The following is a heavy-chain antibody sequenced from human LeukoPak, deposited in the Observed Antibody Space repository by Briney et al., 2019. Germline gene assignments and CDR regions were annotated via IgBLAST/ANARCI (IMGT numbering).Heavy chain of an antibody. CDR1: GFTFNSYA. Sequence: QPGGSLRLSCAASGFTFNSYAMAWVRQPPGKGLEWVSAISSSGDSTYYTDSVKGRFTISRDNSKNTLYLEMSRLRADDTAVYFCAARPDRGLGPLDFWGQGTLVTVSS. CDR3: AARPDRGLGPLDF. J-gene: IGHJ4*02. V-gene: IGHV3-23*01. CDR2: ISSSGDST.